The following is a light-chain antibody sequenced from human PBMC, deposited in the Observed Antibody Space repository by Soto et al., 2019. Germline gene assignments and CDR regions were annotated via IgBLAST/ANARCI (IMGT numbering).Light chain of an antibody. CDR1: SSNIGAGYD. V-gene: IGLV1-40*01. Sequence: QSALTQPPSVSGAPGQRVTISCTESSSNIGAGYDVHWYQQLPGTAPKLLIYGNSNRPSGVPDRFSGSKSGTSASLAITGLQAEDEADYYCQSYDSRLSGWVFGGGTKLTVL. CDR2: GNS. J-gene: IGLJ3*02. CDR3: QSYDSRLSGWV.